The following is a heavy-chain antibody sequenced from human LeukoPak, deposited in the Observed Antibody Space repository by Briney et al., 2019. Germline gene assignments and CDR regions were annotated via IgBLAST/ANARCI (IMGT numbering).Heavy chain of an antibody. CDR3: ASLGEDSSDWYGDWFDP. CDR1: GGSISNYY. CDR2: IYYSGST. D-gene: IGHD6-19*01. J-gene: IGHJ5*02. Sequence: SETLSLTCTVSGGSISNYYWSWIRQPPGKGLEWIGFIYYSGSTNYNPSLKSRVTISVDTSKNQFSLKVRSVTPADTAVYYCASLGEDSSDWYGDWFDPWGQGTLVTVSS. V-gene: IGHV4-59*01.